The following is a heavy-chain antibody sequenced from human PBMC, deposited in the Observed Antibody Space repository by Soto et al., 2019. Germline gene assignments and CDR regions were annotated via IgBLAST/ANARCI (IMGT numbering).Heavy chain of an antibody. CDR2: LSGSAVST. D-gene: IGHD2-8*01. CDR3: AKHRVGILYYDY. CDR1: GFTFSSYA. V-gene: IGHV3-23*01. Sequence: GGSLRLSCVASGFTFSSYAMSWVRQAPGKGLEWVSALSGSAVSTYYADSVKGRFTISRDNSRNTLYLQMNSLRAEDTAVYYCAKHRVGILYYDYCGQGTLVTVSS. J-gene: IGHJ4*02.